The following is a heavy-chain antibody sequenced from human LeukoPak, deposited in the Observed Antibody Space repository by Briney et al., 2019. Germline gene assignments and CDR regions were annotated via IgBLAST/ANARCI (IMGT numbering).Heavy chain of an antibody. CDR3: ATEPPGAYYFDY. CDR1: GYDFTNHH. J-gene: IGHJ4*02. CDR2: SYASAGDT. Sequence: ASVKVSCKASGYDFTNHHVHWMRQAPGQGPEWMGISYASAGDTRFARKFQGRVTMTRDTSTTTVYMDLTTLRSEDTAVYFCATEPPGAYYFDYWGQGTLVTVSS. D-gene: IGHD4-17*01. V-gene: IGHV1-46*01.